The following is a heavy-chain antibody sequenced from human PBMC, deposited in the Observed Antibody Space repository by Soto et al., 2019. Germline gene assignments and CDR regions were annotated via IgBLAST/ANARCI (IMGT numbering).Heavy chain of an antibody. Sequence: QVQLVQSGAEVKKPGSSVKVSCKASGGTFNVYTIIWVRQAPGQGLEWMGRIIPMLAITNYAQRFQGRVTLTADTSTTTAYMELSSLTSEDTAVYYCALGSWSGETCDIWGQGTLVTVSS. D-gene: IGHD6-13*01. CDR3: ALGSWSGETCDI. J-gene: IGHJ3*02. CDR1: GGTFNVYT. CDR2: IIPMLAIT. V-gene: IGHV1-69*02.